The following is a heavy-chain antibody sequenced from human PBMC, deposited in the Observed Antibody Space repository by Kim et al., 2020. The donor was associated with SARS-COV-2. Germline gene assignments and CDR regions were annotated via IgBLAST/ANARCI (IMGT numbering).Heavy chain of an antibody. V-gene: IGHV3-15*01. Sequence: GGSLRLSCAASGFIFSNVWMNWVRQAPGKGLEWIGRARSKDVGGTTEYAAPVKGRFTISRDDSKNMVYLQMNSLNSEDTAVYYCATDFFQGWFGSWGQGTLVSVSS. J-gene: IGHJ4*02. CDR3: ATDFFQGWFGS. D-gene: IGHD3-10*01. CDR2: ARSKDVGGTT. CDR1: GFIFSNVW.